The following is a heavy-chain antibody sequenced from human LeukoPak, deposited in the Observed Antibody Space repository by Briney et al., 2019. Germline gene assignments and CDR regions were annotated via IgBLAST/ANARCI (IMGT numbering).Heavy chain of an antibody. CDR3: AREDCSGGSCYSGYFDY. CDR1: GFTFSSYA. D-gene: IGHD2-15*01. V-gene: IGHV3-30-3*01. Sequence: PGGSLRLSCAASGFTFSSYAMHWVRQAPGKGLEWVAVISYDGSNKYYADSVKGRFTISRDNSKNTLYLQMNSLRAEDTAVYYCAREDCSGGSCYSGYFDYWGQGTLVTVSS. CDR2: ISYDGSNK. J-gene: IGHJ4*02.